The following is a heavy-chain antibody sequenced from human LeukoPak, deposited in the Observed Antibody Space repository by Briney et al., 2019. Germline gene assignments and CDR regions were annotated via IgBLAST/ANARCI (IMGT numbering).Heavy chain of an antibody. V-gene: IGHV1-2*02. D-gene: IGHD2-15*01. Sequence: GASVKVSYKASGYTFTGYYMHWVRQAPGQGLEWMGWINPNSGGTNYAQKFHGRVTMTRDTSISTAYMELSRLRSDDTAVYYCARERGDIVVVVAASDAFDIWGQGTMVTVSS. CDR1: GYTFTGYY. CDR3: ARERGDIVVVVAASDAFDI. J-gene: IGHJ3*02. CDR2: INPNSGGT.